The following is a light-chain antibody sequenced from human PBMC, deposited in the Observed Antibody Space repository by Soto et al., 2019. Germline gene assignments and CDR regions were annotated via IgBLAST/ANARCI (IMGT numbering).Light chain of an antibody. CDR3: SSYRTSSIAVV. V-gene: IGLV2-14*01. CDR1: SSDVGGYNY. CDR2: DVS. Sequence: QSALTQPASVSGSPGQSITISCTGTSSDVGGYNYVSWYQQHPGKAPKLMIYDVSNRPSGISNRFSGSKSGNTASLTISGLQAEDEADYYCSSYRTSSIAVVFGGGTKVTVL. J-gene: IGLJ2*01.